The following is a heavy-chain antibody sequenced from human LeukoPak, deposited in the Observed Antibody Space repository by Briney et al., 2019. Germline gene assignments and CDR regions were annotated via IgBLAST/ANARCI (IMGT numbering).Heavy chain of an antibody. CDR1: GGSFSGYY. V-gene: IGHV4-34*01. D-gene: IGHD2-2*01. Sequence: SETLSLTCAVSGGSFSGYYWTWIRQPPGKGLEWIGEINHSGSTNYNPSLKSRVTISVDMSKNQFALKLSAVTAADTAVYYCARGQVSDIVVVPAAQGPYYYYGMDVWGQGTTVTVSS. CDR2: INHSGST. J-gene: IGHJ6*02. CDR3: ARGQVSDIVVVPAAQGPYYYYGMDV.